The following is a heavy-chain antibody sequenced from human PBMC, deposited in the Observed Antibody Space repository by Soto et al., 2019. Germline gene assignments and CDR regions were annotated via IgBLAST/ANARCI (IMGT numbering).Heavy chain of an antibody. CDR2: VYPSDSDV. CDR3: ARRGGWEYYFDY. D-gene: IGHD1-26*01. Sequence: GESLKISCQGTGYRFSSSWIGWVRQKPGKGLEWLGNVYPSDSDVRYSPAFEGQVTISADNSINTAYLQLLNLKASDTAMYYCARRGGWEYYFDYWGQGTLVTVSS. V-gene: IGHV5-51*01. CDR1: GYRFSSSW. J-gene: IGHJ4*02.